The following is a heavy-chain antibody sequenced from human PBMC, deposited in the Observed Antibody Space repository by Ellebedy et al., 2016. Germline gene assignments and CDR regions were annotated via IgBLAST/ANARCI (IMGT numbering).Heavy chain of an antibody. CDR1: GFSVTSND. D-gene: IGHD1-14*01. CDR3: AKVRSPDFYNNHGMDV. Sequence: GGSLRLSXAASGFSVTSNDMSWVRQAPGRGLELVSLMYGGGTEYYADSVKGRFTISRDSSKFRVYLQMSSLKVEDTAVYYCAKVRSPDFYNNHGMDVWGQGTTVTVSS. J-gene: IGHJ6*02. V-gene: IGHV3-66*02. CDR2: MYGGGTE.